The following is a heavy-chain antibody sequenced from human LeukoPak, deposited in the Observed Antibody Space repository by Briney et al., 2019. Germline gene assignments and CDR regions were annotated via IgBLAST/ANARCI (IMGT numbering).Heavy chain of an antibody. CDR3: ARRVGSARPVDY. Sequence: GSLRLSCAASGFTFTDYYMSWIRQPPGKGLEWIGEINHSGSTNYNPSLKSRVTISVDTSKNQFSLKLSSVTAADTAVYFCARRVGSARPVDYWGQGTLVTVSS. D-gene: IGHD1-26*01. J-gene: IGHJ4*02. V-gene: IGHV4-34*01. CDR1: GFTFTDYY. CDR2: INHSGST.